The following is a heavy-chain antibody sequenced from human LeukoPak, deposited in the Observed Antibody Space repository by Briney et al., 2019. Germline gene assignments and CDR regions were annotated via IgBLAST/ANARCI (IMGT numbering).Heavy chain of an antibody. Sequence: EASVKVSCKASGGTFSSYAISWVRQAPGQGLEWMGGIIPIFGTANYAQKFQGRVRITADKSTSTAYMELSSLRSEDTAVYYCARDYSIAVAADAAIDAFDIWGQGTMVTVSS. CDR2: IIPIFGTA. D-gene: IGHD6-19*01. CDR3: ARDYSIAVAADAAIDAFDI. J-gene: IGHJ3*02. V-gene: IGHV1-69*06. CDR1: GGTFSSYA.